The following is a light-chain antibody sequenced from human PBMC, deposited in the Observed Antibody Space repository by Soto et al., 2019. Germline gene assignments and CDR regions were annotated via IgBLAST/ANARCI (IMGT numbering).Light chain of an antibody. V-gene: IGKV3-20*01. Sequence: SLSPGERASLSCGASQSISSSFLAWYQQKPGQAPRLLIYGASSRATGIPDRFSGTGSETDFTLTISRLEPEDFAVYYCQQYDNSPITFGQGTRLEI. CDR2: GAS. CDR3: QQYDNSPIT. CDR1: QSISSSF. J-gene: IGKJ5*01.